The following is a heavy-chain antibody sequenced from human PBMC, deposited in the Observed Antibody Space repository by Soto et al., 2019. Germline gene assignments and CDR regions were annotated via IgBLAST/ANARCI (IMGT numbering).Heavy chain of an antibody. CDR2: VSTSGAT. V-gene: IGHV4-4*07. CDR3: ARADSEILTGSYAFHV. D-gene: IGHD3-9*01. Sequence: SETVSLTCTVSDDFISSYYWNWIRQPAGKGLEWIGRVSTSGATNYNPSLESRVTMSVDTSKKQFSLKLTSVTAADTAVYFCARADSEILTGSYAFHVWRQATTVT. J-gene: IGHJ6*02. CDR1: DDFISSYY.